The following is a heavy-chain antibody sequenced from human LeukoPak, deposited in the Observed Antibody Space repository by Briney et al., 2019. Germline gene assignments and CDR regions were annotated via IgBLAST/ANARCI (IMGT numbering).Heavy chain of an antibody. CDR2: ISSNGGST. CDR3: ARDHGGNSFDY. V-gene: IGHV3-64*01. J-gene: IGHJ4*02. CDR1: GFTFSSYA. D-gene: IGHD4-23*01. Sequence: GGSLRLSCAASGFTFSSYAMHWVRQAPGKGLEYVSAISSNGGSTYYANSVKGRFTISRDNSKKTLYLQMGSLRAEDMAVYYCARDHGGNSFDYWGQGTLVTVSS.